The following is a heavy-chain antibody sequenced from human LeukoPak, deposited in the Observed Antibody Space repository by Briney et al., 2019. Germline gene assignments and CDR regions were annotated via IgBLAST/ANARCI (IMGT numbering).Heavy chain of an antibody. J-gene: IGHJ1*01. CDR1: GGTFSSYA. CDR3: ASSIAAAGTWYFQH. D-gene: IGHD6-13*01. CDR2: IIPIFGTA. Sequence: SVKVSCKTSGGTFSSYAISWVRQAPGQGLECMGGIIPIFGTANYAQKFQGRVTITADESTSTAYMELSSLRSEDTAVYYCASSIAAAGTWYFQHWGQGTLVTVSS. V-gene: IGHV1-69*13.